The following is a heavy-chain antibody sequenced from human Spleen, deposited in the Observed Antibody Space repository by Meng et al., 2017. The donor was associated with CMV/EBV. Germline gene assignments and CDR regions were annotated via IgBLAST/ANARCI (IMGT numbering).Heavy chain of an antibody. CDR1: GLTFSDYY. D-gene: IGHD5-12*01. V-gene: IGHV3-11*04. CDR3: ARDSSGYDHDY. CDR2: ISSSSTII. J-gene: IGHJ4*02. Sequence: GESLKISCAASGLTFSDYYMSWIRQAPGKGLEWVSYISSSSTIIYYADSVKGRFTISRDNAKNSLYLQMNSLRAEDTAVYYCARDSSGYDHDYWGQGTLVTVSS.